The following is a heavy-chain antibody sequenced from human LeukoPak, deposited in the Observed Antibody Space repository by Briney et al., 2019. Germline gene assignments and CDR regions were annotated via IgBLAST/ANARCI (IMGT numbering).Heavy chain of an antibody. CDR3: AKDLCSSTSCYWDF. V-gene: IGHV3-23*01. Sequence: GGSLRLSCAASGLAFNSYGMSWVRQAPGKGLEWVSAISDSAVNTYYAASVKGRFTVSRDNSNSTLYVLMNSLRDEDTAVYYCAKDLCSSTSCYWDFWGQGTLVTVSS. CDR1: GLAFNSYG. J-gene: IGHJ4*02. D-gene: IGHD2-2*01. CDR2: ISDSAVNT.